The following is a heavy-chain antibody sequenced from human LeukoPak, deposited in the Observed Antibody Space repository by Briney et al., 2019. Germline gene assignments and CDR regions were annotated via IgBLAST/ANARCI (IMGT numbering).Heavy chain of an antibody. CDR1: GFTFSSYA. Sequence: GGSLRLSCAASGFTFSSYAMSWVRQAPGKGREWVSAISGSGGSTYYADSVKGRFTISRDNAKNSLYLQMNSLRAEDTAVYYCARVAVAGTCPDYWGQGTLVTVSS. D-gene: IGHD6-19*01. CDR3: ARVAVAGTCPDY. J-gene: IGHJ4*02. V-gene: IGHV3-23*01. CDR2: ISGSGGST.